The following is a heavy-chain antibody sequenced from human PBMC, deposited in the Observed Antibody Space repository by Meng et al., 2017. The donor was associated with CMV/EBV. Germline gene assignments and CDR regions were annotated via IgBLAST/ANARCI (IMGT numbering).Heavy chain of an antibody. D-gene: IGHD3-3*01. CDR2: ISGSGGST. Sequence: GESLKISCAASGLTFSSYAMSWVRQAPGKGLEWVSAISGSGGSTYYADSVKGRFTISRDNSKNTLYLQMNSLRAEDTAVYYCAKAGITIFGVGKHNWFDPWGQGTLVTVSS. V-gene: IGHV3-23*01. CDR1: GLTFSSYA. J-gene: IGHJ5*02. CDR3: AKAGITIFGVGKHNWFDP.